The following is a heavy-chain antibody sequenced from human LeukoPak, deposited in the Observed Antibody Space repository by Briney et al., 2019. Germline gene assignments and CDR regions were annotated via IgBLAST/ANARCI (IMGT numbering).Heavy chain of an antibody. D-gene: IGHD3-10*01. CDR1: GFTFSSYG. CDR3: ARDHGSGRKGWFDP. J-gene: IGHJ5*02. V-gene: IGHV3-33*01. CDR2: IWYDGSNK. Sequence: GGSLRLSCAASGFTFSSYGMHWVRQAPGKGLEWVAVIWYDGSNKYYADSVNGRFTISRDNSKNTLYLQMNSLRAEDTAVYYCARDHGSGRKGWFDPWGQGTLVTVSS.